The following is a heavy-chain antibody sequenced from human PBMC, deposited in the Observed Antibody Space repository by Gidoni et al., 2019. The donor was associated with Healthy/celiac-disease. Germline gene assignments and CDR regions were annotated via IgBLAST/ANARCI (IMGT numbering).Heavy chain of an antibody. D-gene: IGHD1-26*01. Sequence: QVQLVESGGGVVQPGRSMRLSCAASGFTVSRYGRHWVRQAPGKGLEWVAVISYDGSNKYYADSVKGRFTISRDNSKNTLYLQMNSLRAEDTAVYYCAKDGSYSGGSKYYFDYWGQGTLVTVSS. CDR1: GFTVSRYG. J-gene: IGHJ4*02. CDR3: AKDGSYSGGSKYYFDY. V-gene: IGHV3-30*18. CDR2: ISYDGSNK.